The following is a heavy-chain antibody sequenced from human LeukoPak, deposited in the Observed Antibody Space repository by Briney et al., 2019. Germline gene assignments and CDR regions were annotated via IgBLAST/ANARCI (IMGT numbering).Heavy chain of an antibody. V-gene: IGHV3-7*03. Sequence: GGSLRLSCVASGFTFSTFWMAWVRQAPGKGPEWVANINQNGGEQKYVDSVKGRFIISRDNAKNTLYLQMNSLRVEDMAVYYCARAQTYAGDYWGQGTLVTVSS. CDR3: ARAQTYAGDY. CDR2: INQNGGEQ. CDR1: GFTFSTFW. J-gene: IGHJ4*02. D-gene: IGHD2-2*01.